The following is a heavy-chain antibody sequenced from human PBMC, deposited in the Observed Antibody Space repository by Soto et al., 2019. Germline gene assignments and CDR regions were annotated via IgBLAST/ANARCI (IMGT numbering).Heavy chain of an antibody. CDR3: AKDPGGGDCWGGYYGMDV. Sequence: QVPLVESGGGVVQPGRPLRLSCAASGFTFSSYGMHWVRQAPGKGLEWVAVMSYDGNTKYYADSVKGRFTISRDNSKNTLYLQMNSLRAEDTAVHYCAKDPGGGDCWGGYYGMDVWGQGTTVTVSS. J-gene: IGHJ6*02. V-gene: IGHV3-30*18. CDR2: MSYDGNTK. D-gene: IGHD2-21*02. CDR1: GFTFSSYG.